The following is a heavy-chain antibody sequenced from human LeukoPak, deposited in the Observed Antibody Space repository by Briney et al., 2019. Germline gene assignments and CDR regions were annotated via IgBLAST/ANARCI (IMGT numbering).Heavy chain of an antibody. CDR3: ARTPPYSSGWYSDY. J-gene: IGHJ4*02. D-gene: IGHD6-19*01. CDR2: ISSSSSYI. CDR1: GFTFSSYS. Sequence: GGSLRLSCAASGFTFSSYSMNWVRQAPGKGLEWVSSISSSSSYIYYVDSVKGRFTISRDNAKNSLYLQMNSLRAEDTAVYYCARTPPYSSGWYSDYWGQGTLVTVSS. V-gene: IGHV3-21*01.